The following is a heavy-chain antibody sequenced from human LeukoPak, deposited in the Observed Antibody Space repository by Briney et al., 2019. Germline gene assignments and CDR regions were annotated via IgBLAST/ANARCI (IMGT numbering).Heavy chain of an antibody. J-gene: IGHJ4*02. CDR2: INHSGRT. CDR3: ASSLKAVDWQFDY. V-gene: IGHV4-34*01. D-gene: IGHD3-9*01. CDR1: GGSFSGYY. Sequence: SETLSLTCAVYGGSFSGYYWSWIRQPPGKGLEWIGEINHSGRTNYNPSLKSRVTISVDTSKNQFSLKLTSVTAADAAMYYCASSLKAVDWQFDYWGQGTLVTVSS.